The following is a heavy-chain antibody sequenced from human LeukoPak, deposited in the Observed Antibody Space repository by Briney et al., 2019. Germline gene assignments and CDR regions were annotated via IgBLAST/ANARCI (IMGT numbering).Heavy chain of an antibody. V-gene: IGHV1-69*06. D-gene: IGHD3-22*01. CDR3: ARGYYDSSGYYWIDY. Sequence: ASVKVSCKASGGTFSSYAISWVRQAPGQGLEWMGGIIPIFGTANYAQKFQGRVTITADKSTSTAYMELSSLRSEDTAVYYCARGYYDSSGYYWIDYWGRGTLVTVSS. J-gene: IGHJ4*02. CDR1: GGTFSSYA. CDR2: IIPIFGTA.